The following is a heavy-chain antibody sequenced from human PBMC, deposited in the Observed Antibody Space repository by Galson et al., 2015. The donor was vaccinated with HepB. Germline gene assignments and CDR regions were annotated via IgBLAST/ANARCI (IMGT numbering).Heavy chain of an antibody. Sequence: SLRLSGAASGFAFKNYAMSGVRQAPGQGLEWVSVISGYDGRAYYAESVRGRFTISRDTSRDTLYLQMNSLRVEDTAGDHCAKATRTYCGADCPDSWGQGTLVTVSS. D-gene: IGHD2-21*01. CDR1: GFAFKNYA. V-gene: IGHV3-23*01. CDR2: ISGYDGRA. J-gene: IGHJ4*02. CDR3: AKATRTYCGADCPDS.